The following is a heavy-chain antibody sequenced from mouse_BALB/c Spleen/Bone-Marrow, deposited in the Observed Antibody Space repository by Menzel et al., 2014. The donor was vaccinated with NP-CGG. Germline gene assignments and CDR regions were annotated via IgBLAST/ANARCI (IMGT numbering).Heavy chain of an antibody. CDR1: GFTFTDFY. D-gene: IGHD3-3*01. Sequence: EVQGVESGGGLVQPGDSLILSCATSGFTFTDFYMSSVREPPGNVLEWLGFIRNKAFGDTTEYSASVKGRFTISRDNSQSILYLQMNTLRTEHSATHYCATDINFDNDGAVTMDYRGQGTPVTVSS. CDR2: IRNKAFGDTT. V-gene: IGHV7-3*02. CDR3: ATDINFDNDGAVTMDY. J-gene: IGHJ4*01.